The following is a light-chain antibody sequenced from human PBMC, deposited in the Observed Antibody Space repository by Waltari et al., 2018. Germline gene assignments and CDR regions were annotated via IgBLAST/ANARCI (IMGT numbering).Light chain of an antibody. CDR2: DDS. J-gene: IGLJ3*02. CDR3: YSTDSSGDHRV. Sequence: SYELTQPPSLSVSPGQTARITCPGDALPKKHAYWYQQKSGQAPVLVIYDDSKRPSGIPERFSGSNSGTMATLTISGAQVEDEADYYCYSTDSSGDHRVFGGGTKLTVL. V-gene: IGLV3-10*01. CDR1: ALPKKH.